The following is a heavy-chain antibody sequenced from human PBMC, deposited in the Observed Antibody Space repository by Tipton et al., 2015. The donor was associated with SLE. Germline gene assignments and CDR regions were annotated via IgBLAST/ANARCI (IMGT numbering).Heavy chain of an antibody. V-gene: IGHV4-30-4*08. J-gene: IGHJ3*02. Sequence: TLSLTCTVSGGSVSSGSYYWSWIRQPPGKGLEWIGYIYYSGSTYYNPSLKSRITISVDTSKNQFSLKLSSVTAADTAVYYCARDLGYCSSSSCSDAFDIWGQGTMVTVSS. CDR1: GGSVSSGSYY. CDR2: IYYSGST. CDR3: ARDLGYCSSSSCSDAFDI. D-gene: IGHD2-2*01.